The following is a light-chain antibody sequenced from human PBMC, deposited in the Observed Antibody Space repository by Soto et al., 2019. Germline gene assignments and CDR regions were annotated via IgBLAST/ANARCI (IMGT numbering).Light chain of an antibody. CDR2: LNSDGSH. CDR3: QTWGTGLYVV. J-gene: IGLJ2*01. CDR1: SGHSSYA. V-gene: IGLV4-69*01. Sequence: QSVLTQSPSASASLGASVKLTCTLSSGHSSYAIAWHQQQPEKGPRYLMKLNSDGSHSKGDGIPDRFSGSSSGAERYLTISSRQSEDEADYYCQTWGTGLYVVFGGGTKVTVL.